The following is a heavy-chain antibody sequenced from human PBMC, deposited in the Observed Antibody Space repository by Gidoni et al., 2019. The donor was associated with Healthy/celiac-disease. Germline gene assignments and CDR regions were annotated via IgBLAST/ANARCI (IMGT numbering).Heavy chain of an antibody. V-gene: IGHV3-30*18. CDR2: ISYDGSNK. CDR1: GFTFSSYG. CDR3: AKNREERGQEGLSDDY. Sequence: QVQLVESGGGVVQPGRSLRLSCAASGFTFSSYGMHWFRQAPGKGLEWVAVISYDGSNKYYADSVKGRFTISRDNSKNTLYLQMNSLRAEDTAVYYCAKNREERGQEGLSDDYWGQGTLVTVSS. J-gene: IGHJ4*02. D-gene: IGHD3-10*01.